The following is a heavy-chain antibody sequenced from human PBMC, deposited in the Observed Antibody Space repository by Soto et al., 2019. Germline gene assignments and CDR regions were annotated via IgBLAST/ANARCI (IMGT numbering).Heavy chain of an antibody. J-gene: IGHJ4*02. CDR3: AREGSRKFDY. CDR2: INHSGST. V-gene: IGHV4-34*01. D-gene: IGHD2-15*01. Sequence: SLTCAVYGGSFSGYYWSWIRQPPGKGLEWIGEINHSGSTNYNPSLKSRVTISVDTSKNQFSLKLSSVTAADTAVYYCAREGSRKFDYWGQGTLVTVSS. CDR1: GGSFSGYY.